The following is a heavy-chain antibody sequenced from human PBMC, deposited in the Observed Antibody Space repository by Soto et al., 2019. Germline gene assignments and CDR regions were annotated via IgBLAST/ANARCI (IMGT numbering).Heavy chain of an antibody. CDR3: TSNIYYDFWSGYYAFDI. D-gene: IGHD3-3*01. CDR2: IKPDGSGK. CDR1: GVILSSYW. Sequence: EVQLVESGGGFVQPGGSLRLSCVGSGVILSSYWMSWVRQAPGKGLEWVANIKPDGSGKYYVDSVKGRFTISRDNVKNSLYLQMNSLRAEDTAVYYCTSNIYYDFWSGYYAFDIWGQGTMVTVSS. J-gene: IGHJ3*02. V-gene: IGHV3-7*01.